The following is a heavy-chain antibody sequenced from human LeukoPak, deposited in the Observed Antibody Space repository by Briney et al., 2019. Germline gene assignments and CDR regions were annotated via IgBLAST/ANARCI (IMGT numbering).Heavy chain of an antibody. CDR1: GGTFSSYA. V-gene: IGHV1-69*13. D-gene: IGHD2-15*01. Sequence: GASVKVSCKASGGTFSSYAISWVRQAPGQGLDWMGGIIPIFGTANYAQKFQGRVTITADESTSTAYMELSSLRSEDTAVYYCALGYCSGGSCYRIYYYYMDIWGKGTTVTVYS. CDR2: IIPIFGTA. J-gene: IGHJ6*03. CDR3: ALGYCSGGSCYRIYYYYMDI.